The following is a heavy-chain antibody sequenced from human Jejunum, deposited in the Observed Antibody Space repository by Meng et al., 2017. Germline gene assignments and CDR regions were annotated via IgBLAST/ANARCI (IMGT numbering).Heavy chain of an antibody. V-gene: IGHV3-30*01. CDR2: TSSDGNTN. CDR3: VRGSIDWYLDY. J-gene: IGHJ4*02. Sequence: QVQPVESGGGVVQPGRSLRLSCAASGFTFSSHKMYWVRQAPGKGLEWVAVTSSDGNTNYYADSVKGRFTISRDNSKNTMFLQMNSLRGDDTAVYYCVRGSIDWYLDYWGQGTLVTVSS. D-gene: IGHD3-9*01. CDR1: GFTFSSHK.